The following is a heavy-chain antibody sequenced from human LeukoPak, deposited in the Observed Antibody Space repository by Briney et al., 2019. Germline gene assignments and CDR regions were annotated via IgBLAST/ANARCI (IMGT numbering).Heavy chain of an antibody. CDR3: ARGGRITMIVVVIDAFDI. CDR2: INTNTGNP. J-gene: IGHJ3*02. Sequence: GASVKVSCKASGYTFTSYAMNWVRQAPGQGLEWMGWINTNTGNPTYAQGFTGRFVFSLDTSVSTAYLQISSLKAEDTAVYYCARGGRITMIVVVIDAFDIWGQGTMVTVSS. V-gene: IGHV7-4-1*02. D-gene: IGHD3-22*01. CDR1: GYTFTSYA.